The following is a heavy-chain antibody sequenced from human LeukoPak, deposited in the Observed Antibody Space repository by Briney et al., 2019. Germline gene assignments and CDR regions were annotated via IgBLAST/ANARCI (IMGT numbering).Heavy chain of an antibody. CDR3: AGSIWDEVFLDY. D-gene: IGHD6-13*01. CDR1: GYTFTSYG. V-gene: IGHV1-18*01. J-gene: IGHJ4*02. Sequence: ASVKVSCKASGYTFTSYGISWVRQAPGQGLEWMGWISAYNGNTNYAQKFQGRVTITRDTSANTAYMELSSLRSEDTAVYYCAGSIWDEVFLDYWGQGTLVTVSS. CDR2: ISAYNGNT.